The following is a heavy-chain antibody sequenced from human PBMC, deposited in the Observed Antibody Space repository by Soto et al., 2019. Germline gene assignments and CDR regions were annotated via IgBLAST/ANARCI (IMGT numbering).Heavy chain of an antibody. Sequence: QVQLQQWGAGLLKPSETLSLTCAVYGGSFSGYYWSWIRQPPGKGLEWIGEINHSGSTNYNPSLKSRVTIAVDTSKNQFSLKLSSVTDADTAGYYCAIGPRYPGYWGQGTLGTVSS. CDR2: INHSGST. V-gene: IGHV4-34*01. CDR1: GGSFSGYY. J-gene: IGHJ4*02. CDR3: AIGPRYPGY. D-gene: IGHD1-1*01.